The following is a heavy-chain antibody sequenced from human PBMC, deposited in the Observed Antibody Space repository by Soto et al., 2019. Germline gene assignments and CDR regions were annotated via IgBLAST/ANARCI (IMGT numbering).Heavy chain of an antibody. CDR1: GFTFRDYA. Sequence: PGGALRLSCAASGFTFRDYAMSWVPQAPGRGLEWVSGVSNSGSSTYYADSVKGRFTISRDNSKNTLYLQMNSLRAEDTAVYYCAKHSRETTTCCGEDWGQGTRVTVSS. D-gene: IGHD2-2*01. CDR2: VSNSGSST. V-gene: IGHV3-23*01. J-gene: IGHJ4*02. CDR3: AKHSRETTTCCGED.